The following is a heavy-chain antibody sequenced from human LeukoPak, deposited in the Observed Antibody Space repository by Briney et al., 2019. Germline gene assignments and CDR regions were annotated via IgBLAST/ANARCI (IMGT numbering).Heavy chain of an antibody. Sequence: RASVKVSCKASGYTFTGYYMHWVRQAPGQGLEWMGRINPNSGGTNYAQKFQGRVTMTRDTSISTAYMELSRLRSDDTAVYYCARRSRGSGPYFDYWGQGTLVTVSS. V-gene: IGHV1-2*06. CDR2: INPNSGGT. CDR3: ARRSRGSGPYFDY. CDR1: GYTFTGYY. D-gene: IGHD3-16*01. J-gene: IGHJ4*02.